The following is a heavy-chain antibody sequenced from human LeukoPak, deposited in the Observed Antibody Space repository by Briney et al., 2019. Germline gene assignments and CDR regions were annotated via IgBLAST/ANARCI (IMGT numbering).Heavy chain of an antibody. J-gene: IGHJ3*02. Sequence: SETLSLTCTVSGGSISSYYWSWIRQPPGKGLEWIGYIYYSGSTNYNPSLKSRVTISVDTSKNQFSLKLSSVTAADTAVYYCARGSTLTVAAFVNLVHGAMRTVAS. V-gene: IGHV4-59*01. CDR3: ARGSTLTVAAFVN. D-gene: IGHD7-27*01. CDR1: GGSISSYY. CDR2: IYYSGST.